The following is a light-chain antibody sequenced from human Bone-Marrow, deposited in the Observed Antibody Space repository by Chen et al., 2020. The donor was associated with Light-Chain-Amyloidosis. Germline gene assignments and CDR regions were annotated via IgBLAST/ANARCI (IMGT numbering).Light chain of an antibody. CDR1: NIGSTS. Sequence: SYVLTQPSSVSVAPGQTATIACGGNNIGSTSVHWYQQTPGQAPQLVVYDDSDRPSGIPERLAGSNSGNTATLNSSRVEAGDEADYYCQVWDRRSDRPVFGGGTKLTVL. J-gene: IGLJ3*02. V-gene: IGLV3-21*02. CDR2: DDS. CDR3: QVWDRRSDRPV.